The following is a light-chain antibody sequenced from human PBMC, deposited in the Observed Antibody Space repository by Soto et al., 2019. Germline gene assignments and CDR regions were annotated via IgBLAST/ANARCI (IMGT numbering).Light chain of an antibody. CDR3: SSYAGSNNPVV. Sequence: QSVLTQPPSASGSPGQSVTISCTGTSSDVGGYNYVSWYQQHPGKAPKLMIYEVSKRPSGVPDRFSGSKSGNTASLTVSGLQAEDEADDYCSSYAGSNNPVVFGGGTKVTVL. CDR2: EVS. V-gene: IGLV2-8*01. J-gene: IGLJ2*01. CDR1: SSDVGGYNY.